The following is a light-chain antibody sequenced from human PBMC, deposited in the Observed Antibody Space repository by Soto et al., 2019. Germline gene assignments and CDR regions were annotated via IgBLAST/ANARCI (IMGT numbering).Light chain of an antibody. Sequence: QSALTQPASVSGSPGQSITISCTGTSSDVGAYNYVSWYQQHPGKAPKLIIYDVSNRPSGVSNRFSGSKSGNTATLTISGLQAEDETDYYCSSKTSASTLVVFGGGTQLTVL. V-gene: IGLV2-14*01. CDR2: DVS. J-gene: IGLJ2*01. CDR3: SSKTSASTLVV. CDR1: SSDVGAYNY.